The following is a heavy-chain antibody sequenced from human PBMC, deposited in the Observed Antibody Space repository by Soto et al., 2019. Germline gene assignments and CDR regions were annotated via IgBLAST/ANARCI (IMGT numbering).Heavy chain of an antibody. V-gene: IGHV1-18*01. Sequence: QVQLVQSGAEVKKPGASVKVSCKASGYTFTSYGISWVRQAPGQGLEWMGWISAYNGNTNNAQKLQGRVTMTTDTSTSTAYMELRSLRSDDTAVYYCSRRPLCGGDCCSGQGLLDWFDPWGEETLVTVSS. CDR2: ISAYNGNT. D-gene: IGHD2-21*01. CDR3: SRRPLCGGDCCSGQGLLDWFDP. J-gene: IGHJ5*02. CDR1: GYTFTSYG.